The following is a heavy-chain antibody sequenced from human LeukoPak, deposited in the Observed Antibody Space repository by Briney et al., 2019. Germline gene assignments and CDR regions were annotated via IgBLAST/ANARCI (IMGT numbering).Heavy chain of an antibody. CDR1: GGSVSSGTYY. J-gene: IGHJ4*02. D-gene: IGHD5-24*01. CDR3: ARCGDDYNGFDY. CDR2: IYYSGST. Sequence: SETLSLTCTVSGGSVSSGTYYWSWIRQPPGEGLEWIGYIYYSGSTNYNPSLKSRVTISVDTSKNQFSLKLSSVTAADTAVYYCARCGDDYNGFDYWGPGTLVTVSS. V-gene: IGHV4-61*01.